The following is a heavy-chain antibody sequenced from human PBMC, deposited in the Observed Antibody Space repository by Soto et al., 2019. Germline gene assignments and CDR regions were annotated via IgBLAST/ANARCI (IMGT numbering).Heavy chain of an antibody. D-gene: IGHD5-18*01. Sequence: ASVKVSCKASGYTFTSYGISWVRQAPGQGLEWMGWISAYNGNTNYAQKLQGRVTMTTDKSTSTAYMELRSLRSDDTAVYYCARDIGEVGYSYGLGYGMDVWGKGTKGTVSS. J-gene: IGHJ6*04. CDR2: ISAYNGNT. CDR3: ARDIGEVGYSYGLGYGMDV. V-gene: IGHV1-18*01. CDR1: GYTFTSYG.